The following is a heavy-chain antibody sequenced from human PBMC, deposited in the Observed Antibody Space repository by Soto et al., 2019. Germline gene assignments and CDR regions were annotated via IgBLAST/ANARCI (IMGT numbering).Heavy chain of an antibody. CDR2: INHSGST. V-gene: IGHV4-34*01. J-gene: IGHJ4*02. CDR1: GGSFSGYY. CDR3: ARAQATSY. D-gene: IGHD1-1*01. Sequence: QVQLQQWGAGLLKPSETLSLTCAVYGGSFSGYYWSWIRQPPGKGLEWIGEINHSGSTNYNPSLKSRVTISVDTSKNQFSLKLSSVTAADPAVYYCARAQATSYWGQGTLVTVSS.